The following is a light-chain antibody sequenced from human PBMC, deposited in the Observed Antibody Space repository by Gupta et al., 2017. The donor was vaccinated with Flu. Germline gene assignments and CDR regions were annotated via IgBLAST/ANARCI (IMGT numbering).Light chain of an antibody. CDR3: QSYDSSLSGA. CDR1: SSNIGAGYD. CDR2: HNT. V-gene: IGLV1-40*01. J-gene: IGLJ3*02. Sequence: RVTISCTGSSSNIGAGYDVHWYQQLPETAPKLVIFHNTIRPSGVPERFSGSKSGTTASLAITGLQPEDEADYYCQSYDSSLSGAFGGGTKVTVL.